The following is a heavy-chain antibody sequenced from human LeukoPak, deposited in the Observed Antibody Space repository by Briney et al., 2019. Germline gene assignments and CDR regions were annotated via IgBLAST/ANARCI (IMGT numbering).Heavy chain of an antibody. CDR1: GFTFSSYS. CDR2: ISSSSSYI. J-gene: IGHJ4*02. Sequence: NAGGSLRLSCAASGFTFSSYSMNWVRQAPGKGLEWVSSISSSSSYIYYADSVKGRFTISRDNAKNSLYLQMNSLRAEDTAVYYCAREEITMIVVGFRGLYFDYWGQGTLVTVSS. D-gene: IGHD3-22*01. V-gene: IGHV3-21*01. CDR3: AREEITMIVVGFRGLYFDY.